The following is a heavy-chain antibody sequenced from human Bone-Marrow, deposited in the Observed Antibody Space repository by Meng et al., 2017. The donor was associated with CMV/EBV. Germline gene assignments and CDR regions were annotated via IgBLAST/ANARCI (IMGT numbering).Heavy chain of an antibody. CDR3: ARGHEHYGMDV. Sequence: GSLRLSCTVSGGSISSSSYYWGWIRQPPGKGLEWIGSIYYSGSTYYNPSPKSRVTISVDTSKNQFSLKLSSVTAADTAVYYCARGHEHYGMDVWGQGTTVTVSS. CDR1: GGSISSSSYY. CDR2: IYYSGST. V-gene: IGHV4-39*01. J-gene: IGHJ6*02.